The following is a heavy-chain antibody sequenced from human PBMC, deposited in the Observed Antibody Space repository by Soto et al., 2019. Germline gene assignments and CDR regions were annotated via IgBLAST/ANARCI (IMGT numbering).Heavy chain of an antibody. D-gene: IGHD6-13*01. CDR3: ARWGIAAGDY. J-gene: IGHJ4*02. V-gene: IGHV3-33*01. CDR1: GSTFVSFG. CDR2: IWSDGGNK. Sequence: QVQLVESGGAGVQLGGSLGFSCERLGSTFVSFGWTWVGRVPGKGLGWVAVIWSDGGNKYYADSVKGRFTISRDNSKNTLYLQMNSLRAEDTAVYYCARWGIAAGDYWGQGTLVTVSS.